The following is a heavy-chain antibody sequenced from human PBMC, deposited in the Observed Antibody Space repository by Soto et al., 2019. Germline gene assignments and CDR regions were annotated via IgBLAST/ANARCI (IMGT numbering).Heavy chain of an antibody. D-gene: IGHD3-22*01. CDR2: INPNSGGT. J-gene: IGHJ4*02. CDR1: GYTFTGYY. CDR3: ARDRYYYDTSGYDFIDS. Sequence: ASVKVSCKASGYTFTGYYVHWVRQAPGQGLEWMGWINPNSGGTNYAQNFQGWVTMTTDTSISTAYMELSRLSSDDTAMYYCARDRYYYDTSGYDFIDSGGQGTLVTV. V-gene: IGHV1-2*04.